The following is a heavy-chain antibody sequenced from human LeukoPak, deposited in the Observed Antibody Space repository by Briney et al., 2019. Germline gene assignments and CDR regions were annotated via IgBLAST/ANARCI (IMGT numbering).Heavy chain of an antibody. J-gene: IGHJ4*02. Sequence: RASVNVSCKVSGYTLTELSMHWVRQAPGKGREWMGGFDPEDGETIYAQKFQGRVTMTEDTSTDTAYMELSSLRSEDTAVYYCASQYCANGVCNDYWGQGTLVTVSS. CDR3: ASQYCANGVCNDY. D-gene: IGHD2-8*01. CDR1: GYTLTELS. CDR2: FDPEDGET. V-gene: IGHV1-24*01.